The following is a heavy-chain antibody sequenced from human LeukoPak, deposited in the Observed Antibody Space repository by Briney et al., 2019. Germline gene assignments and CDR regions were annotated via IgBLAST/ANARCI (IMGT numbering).Heavy chain of an antibody. CDR2: IYHSGST. V-gene: IGHV4-38-2*02. D-gene: IGHD4-17*01. J-gene: IGHJ4*02. Sequence: SETLSLTCTVSGYSISSGYYWGWIRQPPGKGLEWIGSIYHSGSTYYNPSLKSRVTISVDTFKNQFSLKLSSVTAADTAVYYCARVGGDYVTPPFDYWGQGTLVTVSS. CDR3: ARVGGDYVTPPFDY. CDR1: GYSISSGYY.